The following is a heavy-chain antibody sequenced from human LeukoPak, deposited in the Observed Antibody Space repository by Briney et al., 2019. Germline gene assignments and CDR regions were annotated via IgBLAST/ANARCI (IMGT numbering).Heavy chain of an antibody. J-gene: IGHJ4*02. V-gene: IGHV1-18*01. CDR2: ISAYNGNT. CDR1: GYTFTSYG. CDR3: AREDYGDYVSDY. D-gene: IGHD4-17*01. Sequence: ASVKVSCKASGYTFTSYGISWVRRAPGQGLEWMGWISAYNGNTNYAQKLQGRVTMTTDTSTSTAYMELRSLRSDDTAVYYCAREDYGDYVSDYWGQGTLVTVSS.